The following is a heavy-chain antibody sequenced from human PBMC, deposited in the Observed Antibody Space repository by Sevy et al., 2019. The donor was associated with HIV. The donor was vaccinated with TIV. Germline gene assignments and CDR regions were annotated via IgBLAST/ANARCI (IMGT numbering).Heavy chain of an antibody. V-gene: IGHV5-10-1*01. Sequence: GESLKISCKGSGYSFTSYWISWVRQMPGKGLEWMGRIDPSDSYTNYSPSFQGHVTISADKSISTAYLQWSSLKASDTAMYYCARHHWSYDILTGLGPGGWFDPWGQGTLVTVSS. J-gene: IGHJ5*02. CDR2: IDPSDSYT. D-gene: IGHD3-9*01. CDR1: GYSFTSYW. CDR3: ARHHWSYDILTGLGPGGWFDP.